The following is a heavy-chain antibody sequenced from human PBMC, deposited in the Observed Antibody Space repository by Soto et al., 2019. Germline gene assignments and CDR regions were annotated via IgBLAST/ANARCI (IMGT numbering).Heavy chain of an antibody. Sequence: GASVKVSWKASGYGFASYGSSWVRQAPGQGLEWMGWISAYNGNTNYAQKLQGRVTMTTDTSTSTAYMELRSLRSDDTAVYYCARDHNWNYEGSDAFDIWGQGTMVTVSS. CDR2: ISAYNGNT. D-gene: IGHD1-7*01. J-gene: IGHJ3*02. V-gene: IGHV1-18*01. CDR3: ARDHNWNYEGSDAFDI. CDR1: GYGFASYG.